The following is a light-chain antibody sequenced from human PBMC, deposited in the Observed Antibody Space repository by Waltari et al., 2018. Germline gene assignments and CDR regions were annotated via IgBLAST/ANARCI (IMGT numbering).Light chain of an antibody. CDR1: QSVSNF. CDR3: QQRANWPPLT. V-gene: IGKV3-11*01. Sequence: EIVLTQSPATLSLSPGERATLPCRASQSVSNFLAWYQQKPGQAPRLLIYHASKRATHIPDSFSGRGSGTDCALTISGLEPGDSAVYYCQQRANWPPLTFGGGTRVEI. CDR2: HAS. J-gene: IGKJ4*01.